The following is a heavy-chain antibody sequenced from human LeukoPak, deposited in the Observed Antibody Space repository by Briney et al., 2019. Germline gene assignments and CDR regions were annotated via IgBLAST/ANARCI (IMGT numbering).Heavy chain of an antibody. CDR1: GFTFSSYG. Sequence: GRSLRLSCAASGFTFSSYGMHWVRQAPGKGLEWVAVISYDGSNKYYADSVKGRFTISRDNAKNTLYLQMNSLRAEDTAVYYCARGRPQYCSGGSCYWAHNWFDPWGQGTLVTVSS. CDR3: ARGRPQYCSGGSCYWAHNWFDP. J-gene: IGHJ5*02. CDR2: ISYDGSNK. V-gene: IGHV3-30*03. D-gene: IGHD2-15*01.